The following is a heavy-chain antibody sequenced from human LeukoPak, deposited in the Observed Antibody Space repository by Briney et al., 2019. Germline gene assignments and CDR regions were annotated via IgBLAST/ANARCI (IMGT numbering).Heavy chain of an antibody. J-gene: IGHJ4*02. CDR1: GYTFTSYG. CDR3: AMDIVATRRPLRY. Sequence: ASVKVSCEASGYTFTSYGISWVRQAPGQGLEWMGWISAYNGNTNYAQKLQGRVTMTTDTSTSTAYMELRSLRFDDTAVYYCAMDIVATRRPLRYWGQGTLVTVSS. V-gene: IGHV1-18*01. D-gene: IGHD5-12*01. CDR2: ISAYNGNT.